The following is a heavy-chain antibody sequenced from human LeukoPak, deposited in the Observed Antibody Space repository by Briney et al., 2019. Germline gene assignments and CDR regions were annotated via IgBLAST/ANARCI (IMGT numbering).Heavy chain of an antibody. J-gene: IGHJ4*02. Sequence: GASVKVSCKASGGTFSSYAISWVRQAPGQGLEWMGGIIPIFGTANYAQKFQGRVTITTDESTSTAYMELSSLRSEDTAVYYCARDAPDCSSTSCYYYWGQGTLVTVSS. V-gene: IGHV1-69*05. D-gene: IGHD2-2*01. CDR3: ARDAPDCSSTSCYYY. CDR1: GGTFSSYA. CDR2: IIPIFGTA.